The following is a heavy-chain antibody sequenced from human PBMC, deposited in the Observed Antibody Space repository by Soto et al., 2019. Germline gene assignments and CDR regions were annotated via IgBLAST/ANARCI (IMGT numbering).Heavy chain of an antibody. V-gene: IGHV1-18*01. Sequence: ASVKVSCKASGYNFTNYGISWVRQAPGQGLEWMGWISGHNGNTNYAQKIQGRVTMTTDTSTSTAYMELRSLRSDDTAVYYCARDYYGSGIGRSPFFYSGQGTRVTVSS. CDR1: GYNFTNYG. CDR2: ISGHNGNT. J-gene: IGHJ4*02. CDR3: ARDYYGSGIGRSPFFY. D-gene: IGHD3-10*01.